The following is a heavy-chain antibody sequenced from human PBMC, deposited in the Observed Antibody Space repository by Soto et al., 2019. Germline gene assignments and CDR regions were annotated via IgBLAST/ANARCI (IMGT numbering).Heavy chain of an antibody. J-gene: IGHJ6*02. CDR1: GGSINTFDFS. V-gene: IGHV4-30-2*01. D-gene: IGHD3-3*01. Sequence: SETLSLTCAVSGGSINTFDFSWSWIRQPPGRGLEWIGSIYQSGRTYYIPSLKSRVTMSLEKSKNQFSLKINSVVAADTAIYYCARGMTIFGVAPGGGVDVWGQGTTVTVSS. CDR3: ARGMTIFGVAPGGGVDV. CDR2: IYQSGRT.